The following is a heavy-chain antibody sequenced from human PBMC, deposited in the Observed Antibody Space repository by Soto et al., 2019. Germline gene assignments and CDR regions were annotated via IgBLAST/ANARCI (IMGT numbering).Heavy chain of an antibody. D-gene: IGHD3-22*01. V-gene: IGHV1-46*01. J-gene: IGHJ4*02. CDR2: INPSGGST. CDR1: GYIFTHHY. CDR3: ARADYYDSSGFYYDC. Sequence: GASVKVSCQASGYIFTHHYIHWVRQAPGQGLEWMGIINPSGGSTNYLQKFQGRITMTRDTSTSTVYMELSSLRSEDTAVYFCARADYYDSSGFYYDCWGQGTRVTVSS.